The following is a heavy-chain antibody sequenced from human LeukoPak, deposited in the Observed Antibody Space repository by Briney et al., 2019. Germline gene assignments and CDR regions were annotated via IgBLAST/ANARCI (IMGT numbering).Heavy chain of an antibody. V-gene: IGHV5-51*01. D-gene: IGHD3-10*01. CDR1: GYSFTSYW. CDR3: ARCRISANGSGNNWFDP. CDR2: IYPGDSDT. Sequence: GESLKISCKGSGYSFTSYWIGWVRQVPGKGLEWMGIIYPGDSDTRYSPSFQGQVTISADKSISTAYLQWSSLKASDTAMYYCARCRISANGSGNNWFDPWGQGTLVTVSS. J-gene: IGHJ5*02.